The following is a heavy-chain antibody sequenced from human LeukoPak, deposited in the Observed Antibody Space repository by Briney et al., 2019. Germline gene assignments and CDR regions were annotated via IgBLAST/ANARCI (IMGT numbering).Heavy chain of an antibody. V-gene: IGHV4-4*07. CDR2: IYTSGST. D-gene: IGHD3-22*01. CDR3: ARKTYYYDCSGYTLEDAFDI. CDR1: GGSISSYY. J-gene: IGHJ3*02. Sequence: SETLSLTCTVSGGSISSYYWSWIRQPAGKGLKWIGRIYTSGSTNYNPSLKSRVTMSVDTSKNQFSLKLSSVTAADTAVYYCARKTYYYDCSGYTLEDAFDIWGQGTMVTVSS.